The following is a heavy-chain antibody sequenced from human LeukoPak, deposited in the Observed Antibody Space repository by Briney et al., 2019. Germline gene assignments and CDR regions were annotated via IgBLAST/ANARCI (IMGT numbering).Heavy chain of an antibody. Sequence: GGSLRLSCAASGFTFSSYSMNWVGQAPGKGLEWVSSISSSSSYIYYADSVKGRFTISRDNAKNSLYLQMNSLRAEDTAVYYCAREAYCGGDCELSEQNYYYYGMDVWGQGTTVTVSS. CDR1: GFTFSSYS. D-gene: IGHD2-21*02. CDR3: AREAYCGGDCELSEQNYYYYGMDV. CDR2: ISSSSSYI. V-gene: IGHV3-21*01. J-gene: IGHJ6*02.